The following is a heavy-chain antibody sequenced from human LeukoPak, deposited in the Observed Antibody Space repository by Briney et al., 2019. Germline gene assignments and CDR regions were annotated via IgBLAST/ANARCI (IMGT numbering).Heavy chain of an antibody. CDR1: GFTSDNYG. CDR2: LDIYSGNT. Sequence: ASVKVSCKASGFTSDNYGICWVRQAPGQGLEWMGWLDIYSGNTSYAQNFQGRVTMTPDTSTSTAYMELRSLRSDDTAVYYCARELSTGWGGMDVWGQGTTVTVSS. J-gene: IGHJ6*02. V-gene: IGHV1-18*01. D-gene: IGHD2-8*02. CDR3: ARELSTGWGGMDV.